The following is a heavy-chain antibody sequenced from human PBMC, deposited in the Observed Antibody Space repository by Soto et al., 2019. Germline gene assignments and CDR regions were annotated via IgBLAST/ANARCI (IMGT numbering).Heavy chain of an antibody. CDR1: GGSFSGYY. Sequence: SETLSLTCAVYGGSFSGYYWSWIRQPPGKGLEWIGEINHSGSTNYNPSLKSRVTISVDTSKNQFSLKLSSVTAADTAVYYCARLASSSEYPATDDYWGQGTLVTVSS. J-gene: IGHJ4*02. V-gene: IGHV4-34*01. D-gene: IGHD6-6*01. CDR2: INHSGST. CDR3: ARLASSSEYPATDDY.